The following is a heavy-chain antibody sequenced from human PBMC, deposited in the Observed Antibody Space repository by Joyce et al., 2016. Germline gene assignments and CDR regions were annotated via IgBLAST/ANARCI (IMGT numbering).Heavy chain of an antibody. Sequence: QVQLVESGGGVVQPGRSLRRSCAASGLTLSNYGVHWVRQAPGKGLEWVAVISYDGIYKYYADSVNGRFTISRNNSKNTVFLEMNSLRTEDTGVYYCAKILTATYSSGWFLDYWGQGTLVTVSS. V-gene: IGHV3-30*18. CDR3: AKILTATYSSGWFLDY. J-gene: IGHJ4*02. CDR1: GLTLSNYG. CDR2: ISYDGIYK. D-gene: IGHD6-25*01.